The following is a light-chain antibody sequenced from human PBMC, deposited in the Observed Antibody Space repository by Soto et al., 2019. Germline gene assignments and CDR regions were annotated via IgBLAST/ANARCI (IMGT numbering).Light chain of an antibody. V-gene: IGKV2-30*01. CDR3: MQNIYWPFT. CDR1: QSLLYSDGKTY. J-gene: IGKJ3*01. CDR2: QVS. Sequence: DVVMTQSPLSLPVTLGQPASISCRSSQSLLYSDGKTYLSWFHQRPGQSPRRLIYQVSTRDTGVPGRFTASGSGTDFTLRISRVEAEDLGVYYCMQNIYWPFTFGPGTKVDFK.